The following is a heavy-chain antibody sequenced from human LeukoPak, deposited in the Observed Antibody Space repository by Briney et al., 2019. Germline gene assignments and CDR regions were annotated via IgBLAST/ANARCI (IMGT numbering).Heavy chain of an antibody. CDR2: INAGNGNT. Sequence: ASVKASCKASGYTFTSYAMHWVRQAPGQRLEWMGWINAGNGNTKYSQEFQGRVTITRDTSASTVYMELSSLRSEDTAVYYCARVPQAFCGGDCYPPSWGQGTLVTVSS. V-gene: IGHV1-3*03. D-gene: IGHD2-21*02. CDR3: ARVPQAFCGGDCYPPS. CDR1: GYTFTSYA. J-gene: IGHJ4*02.